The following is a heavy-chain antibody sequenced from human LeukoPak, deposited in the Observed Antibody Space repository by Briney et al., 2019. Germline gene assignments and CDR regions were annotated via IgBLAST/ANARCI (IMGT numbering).Heavy chain of an antibody. D-gene: IGHD2-2*01. J-gene: IGHJ5*02. CDR2: ISYAGSNK. CDR1: GFTFSSYA. Sequence: GGSLRLFCAASGFTFSSYAMHWVRQAPGKGLEWVAVISYAGSNKYYADSVKGRFTISRDNSKNTLYLQMNSLRAEDTAVYYCARDHIVVVPAATTWFDPWGQGTLVTVSS. CDR3: ARDHIVVVPAATTWFDP. V-gene: IGHV3-30-3*01.